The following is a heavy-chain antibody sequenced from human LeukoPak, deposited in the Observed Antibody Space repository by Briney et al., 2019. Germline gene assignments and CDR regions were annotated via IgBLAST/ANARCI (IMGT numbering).Heavy chain of an antibody. D-gene: IGHD3-22*01. CDR1: GFSFSTYS. V-gene: IGHV3-48*01. CDR3: AMSGYYVSFDY. CDR2: ISSDSTTI. Sequence: GGSLRLSCTASGFSFSTYSMNWVRQAPGKGLEWISYISSDSTTIYYADSVKGRFTISRDNARNSLYLQMNSLRAEDTAVYYCAMSGYYVSFDYWGQGTLVTVSS. J-gene: IGHJ4*02.